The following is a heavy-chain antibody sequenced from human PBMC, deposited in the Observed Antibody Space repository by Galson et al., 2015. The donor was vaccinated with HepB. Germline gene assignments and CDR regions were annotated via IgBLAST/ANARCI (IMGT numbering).Heavy chain of an antibody. V-gene: IGHV3-23*01. Sequence: SLRLSCAASGFTFSSYAMSWVRQAPGKGLEWVSAISGSGGSTYYADSVKGRFTISRDNSKNTLYLQMNSLRAEDTAVYYCAKDFVGRSLLPLYYFDYWGQGTLVTVSS. CDR1: GFTFSSYA. J-gene: IGHJ4*02. CDR2: ISGSGGST. D-gene: IGHD2-15*01. CDR3: AKDFVGRSLLPLYYFDY.